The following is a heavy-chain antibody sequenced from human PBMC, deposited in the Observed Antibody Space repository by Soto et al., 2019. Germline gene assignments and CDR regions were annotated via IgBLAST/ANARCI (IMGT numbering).Heavy chain of an antibody. V-gene: IGHV3-74*01. Sequence: EVQLVESGGGLVQPGGSLTLSCAASGFTFSSYWMHWVRQAPGMGLVWVSRINSDGSITTYADSVKGRCTISRDNAKNPLYLQMHSLSADDTAVYYCARVAVGSDNWFDPWGQGSLVTVSS. CDR3: ARVAVGSDNWFDP. CDR2: INSDGSIT. D-gene: IGHD1-26*01. J-gene: IGHJ5*02. CDR1: GFTFSSYW.